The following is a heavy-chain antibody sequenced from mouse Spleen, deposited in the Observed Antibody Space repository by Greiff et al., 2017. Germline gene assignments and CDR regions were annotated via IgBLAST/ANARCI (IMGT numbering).Heavy chain of an antibody. CDR2: FHPYNDDT. V-gene: IGHV1-47*01. J-gene: IGHJ3*01. CDR1: GYTFTTYP. CDR3: ARGERTYGIYEGGAWFAY. D-gene: IGHD2-1*01. Sequence: VQLQQSGAELVKPGASVRMSCKASGYTFTTYPIEWMKQNHGKSLEWIGNFHPYNDDTKYNEKFKGKATLTVEKSSSTVYLELSRLTSDDSAVYYCARGERTYGIYEGGAWFAYWGQGTLVTVSA.